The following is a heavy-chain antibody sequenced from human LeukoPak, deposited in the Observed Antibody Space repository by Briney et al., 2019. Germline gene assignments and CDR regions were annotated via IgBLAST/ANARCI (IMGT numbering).Heavy chain of an antibody. CDR2: ISSSASYL. D-gene: IGHD6-19*01. V-gene: IGHV3-21*04. J-gene: IGHJ3*02. CDR1: GFTFTNYD. Sequence: PGGSLRLSCAASGFTFTNYDINWVRQVPGKGLEWVSSISSSASYLHYADSVKGRFTISRDNAKNSLYLQMNSLRAEDTAVYYCARDYVVRGWSPVGAFDIWGQGTMVTVSS. CDR3: ARDYVVRGWSPVGAFDI.